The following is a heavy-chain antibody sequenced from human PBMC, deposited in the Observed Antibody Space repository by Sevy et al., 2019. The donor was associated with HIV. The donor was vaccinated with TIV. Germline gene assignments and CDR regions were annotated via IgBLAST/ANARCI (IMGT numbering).Heavy chain of an antibody. CDR3: AKGQGYDYIWGNERSEYYFDY. Sequence: GGSLRLSCAASRFTFSTYDIHWVRQAPGKGLEWVAVISHDGSYQYYTDSEKGRVTSSSKDSKNKAYLQMNSLRADDSGVYYCAKGQGYDYIWGNERSEYYFDYWGQGTLVTVSS. CDR1: RFTFSTYD. V-gene: IGHV3-30*18. D-gene: IGHD3-16*01. CDR2: ISHDGSYQ. J-gene: IGHJ4*02.